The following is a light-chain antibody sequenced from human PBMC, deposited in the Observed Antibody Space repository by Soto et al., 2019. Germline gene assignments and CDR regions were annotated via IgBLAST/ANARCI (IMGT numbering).Light chain of an antibody. Sequence: QAVVTQPPSASGTPGQRVTISCSGSSSNIGSNTVNWYQQPPGTAPKLLIYSNNQRPSGVPDRFSGSKSGTSASLAISGLQSEDEADYYCAAWDDSLNGLVVFGGGTKLTVL. CDR3: AAWDDSLNGLVV. V-gene: IGLV1-44*01. CDR2: SNN. CDR1: SSNIGSNT. J-gene: IGLJ2*01.